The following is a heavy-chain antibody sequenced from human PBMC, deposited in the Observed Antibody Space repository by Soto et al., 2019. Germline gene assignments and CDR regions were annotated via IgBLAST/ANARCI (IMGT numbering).Heavy chain of an antibody. CDR2: IYHSGTT. D-gene: IGHD1-26*01. CDR3: ERDSRYSTDSGWCIMRDAWDV. Sequence: QVLLQESGPGLVKPSGTLSLTCTVSHFSVTNNKYWSWVRQSPGKPLEWIGEIYHSGTTYYNPSLSSRVSMSMDKSKNHISRILSSVAAAATGVYYYERDSRYSTDSGWCIMRDAWDVWGQGTLVTVAS. J-gene: IGHJ3*01. V-gene: IGHV4-4*02. CDR1: HFSVTNNKY.